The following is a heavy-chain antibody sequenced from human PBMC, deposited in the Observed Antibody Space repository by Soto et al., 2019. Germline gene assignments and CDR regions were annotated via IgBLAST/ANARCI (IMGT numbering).Heavy chain of an antibody. D-gene: IGHD5-18*01. CDR1: GYTFTSYY. CDR2: IIPILGIA. Sequence: GASVKVSCKASGYTFTSYYIHWVRQAPGQGLEWMGRIIPILGIANYAQKFQGRVTITADKSTSTAYMELSSLRSEDTAVYYCARDLGGYSYGYVGSMVNYYMDVWGKGTTVTVSS. CDR3: ARDLGGYSYGYVGSMVNYYMDV. V-gene: IGHV1-69*04. J-gene: IGHJ6*03.